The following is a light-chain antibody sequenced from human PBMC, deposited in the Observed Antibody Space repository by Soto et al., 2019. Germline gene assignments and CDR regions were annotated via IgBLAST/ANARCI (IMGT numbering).Light chain of an antibody. CDR1: SSDVGGYNY. J-gene: IGLJ2*01. Sequence: QSALTQPPSASGSPGQSVTISCTGTSSDVGGYNYVSWYQQYPGKAPKLMIYEVNQRPSGVPDRFSGSKSGNTASLTVSGLQAEDEADYYCSSYAGSNIYVVFGGGTKVTVL. CDR3: SSYAGSNIYVV. V-gene: IGLV2-8*01. CDR2: EVN.